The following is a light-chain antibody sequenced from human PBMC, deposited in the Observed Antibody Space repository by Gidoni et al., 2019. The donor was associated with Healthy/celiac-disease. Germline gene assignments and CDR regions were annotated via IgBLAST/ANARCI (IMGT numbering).Light chain of an antibody. V-gene: IGLV2-14*01. Sequence: SGVSNRFSGSKSGNTASLTISGLQAEDEADYYCSSYTGSSTHEVFGGGTKLTVL. J-gene: IGLJ2*01. CDR3: SSYTGSSTHEV.